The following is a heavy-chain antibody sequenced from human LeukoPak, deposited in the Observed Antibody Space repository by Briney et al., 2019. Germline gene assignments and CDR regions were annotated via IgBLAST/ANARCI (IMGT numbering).Heavy chain of an antibody. Sequence: SETLSLSCAVYGGSFSGYYWSWIRPPPGKGLEWSGEINHSGSTNYNPTLQSRVTISVDTSKNPFSMELSSVTAADTSVYYCARPGKRRAWDYWGQGTLVTVSS. CDR3: ARPGKRRAWDY. CDR2: INHSGST. J-gene: IGHJ4*02. CDR1: GGSFSGYY. D-gene: IGHD4-23*01. V-gene: IGHV4-34*01.